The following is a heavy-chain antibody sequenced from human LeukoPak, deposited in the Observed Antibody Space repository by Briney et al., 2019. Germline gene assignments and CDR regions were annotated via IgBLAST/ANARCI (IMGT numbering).Heavy chain of an antibody. CDR3: ARGPDSSGLPGAFDI. V-gene: IGHV3-48*01. J-gene: IGHJ3*02. D-gene: IGHD3-22*01. CDR1: GFTFSSYS. Sequence: PGGSLRLSCAASGFTFSSYSMDWVRQAPGKGLEWVSYISSSSSPIYYADSVKGRFTISRDNSKNTLYLQMNSLRAEDTAVYYCARGPDSSGLPGAFDIWGQGTMVTVSS. CDR2: ISSSSSPI.